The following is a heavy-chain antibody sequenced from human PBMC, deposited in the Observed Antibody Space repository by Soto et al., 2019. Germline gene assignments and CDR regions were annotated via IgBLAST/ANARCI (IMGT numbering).Heavy chain of an antibody. J-gene: IGHJ6*02. CDR3: ARDPSSSYYDILTGGMDV. Sequence: GGSLRLSCSASGFTFSSYAMHWVRQAPGKGLEWVAVISYDGSNKYYADSVKGRFTISRDNSKTTLYLQMNSLRAEDTAVYYCARDPSSSYYDILTGGMDVWGQGTTVTVSS. D-gene: IGHD3-9*01. CDR2: ISYDGSNK. CDR1: GFTFSSYA. V-gene: IGHV3-30-3*01.